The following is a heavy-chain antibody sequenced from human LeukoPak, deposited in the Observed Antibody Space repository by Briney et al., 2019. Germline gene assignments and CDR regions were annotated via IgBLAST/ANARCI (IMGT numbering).Heavy chain of an antibody. V-gene: IGHV3-11*01. CDR1: GFTSSDYY. J-gene: IGHJ4*02. CDR3: ARSPVQVAAAVYY. D-gene: IGHD6-13*01. CDR2: ISSSGSTI. Sequence: GGSLRLSCAASGFTSSDYYMSWIRQAPGKGLEWVSYISSSGSTIYYADSVKGRFTISRDNAKNSLYLQMNSLRAEDTAVYYCARSPVQVAAAVYYWGQGTLVTVSS.